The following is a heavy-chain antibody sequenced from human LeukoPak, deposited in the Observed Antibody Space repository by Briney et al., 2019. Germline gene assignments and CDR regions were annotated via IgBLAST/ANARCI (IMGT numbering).Heavy chain of an antibody. Sequence: SEILSLTCTVSGGSIISRSYYWGWVRQSPGKGLEWMGSIYYSGSTYYNPSLKSRVTISVDTSKNQFSLKLSSVTAADTAVYYCARLESITMIGGVWGKGTTVTISS. CDR3: ARLESITMIGGV. J-gene: IGHJ6*04. CDR2: IYYSGST. V-gene: IGHV4-39*01. D-gene: IGHD3-22*01. CDR1: GGSIISRSYY.